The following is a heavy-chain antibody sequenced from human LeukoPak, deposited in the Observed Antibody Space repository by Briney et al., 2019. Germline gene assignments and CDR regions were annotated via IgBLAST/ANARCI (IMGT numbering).Heavy chain of an antibody. J-gene: IGHJ4*02. V-gene: IGHV4-30-4*08. CDR2: IYYSGST. CDR1: GGSISSGDYY. Sequence: PSETLSLTCTVSGGSISSGDYYWSWIRQPPGKGLEWIGNIYYSGSTYYNPSLKSRVTISVDTSKNQFSLKLSSVTAADTAVYYCARAAPTTGNFDCWGQGTLVTVSS. CDR3: ARAAPTTGNFDC. D-gene: IGHD6-25*01.